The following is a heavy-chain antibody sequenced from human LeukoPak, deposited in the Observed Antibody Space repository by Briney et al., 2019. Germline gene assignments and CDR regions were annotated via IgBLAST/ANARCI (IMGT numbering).Heavy chain of an antibody. CDR3: ARDWVYKIDY. CDR1: GFTFSSYV. D-gene: IGHD5-24*01. V-gene: IGHV3-74*01. Sequence: GGSLRLSCETAGFTFSSYVMHWVRRTPGKGLVWVSRISHDGFISYADSVKGRFTISRDNAKNTLILQMNSPRAEGTAVYYCARDWVYKIDYWGRGTLVTVSS. J-gene: IGHJ4*02. CDR2: ISHDGFI.